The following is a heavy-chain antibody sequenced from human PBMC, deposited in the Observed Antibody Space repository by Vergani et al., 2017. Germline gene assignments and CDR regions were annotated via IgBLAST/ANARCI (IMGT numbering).Heavy chain of an antibody. CDR1: GFTVSSNY. D-gene: IGHD3-3*01. Sequence: EVQLVESGGGLVQPGGSLRLSCAASGFTVSSNYMSWVRQAPGKGLEWVSVIYSGGSTYYADSVKGRFTISRDNSKNTLYLQMNSLRADDTAVYYCYAEGVWSGYFDYWGQGTLVTVSS. V-gene: IGHV3-66*02. CDR3: YAEGVWSGYFDY. J-gene: IGHJ4*02. CDR2: IYSGGST.